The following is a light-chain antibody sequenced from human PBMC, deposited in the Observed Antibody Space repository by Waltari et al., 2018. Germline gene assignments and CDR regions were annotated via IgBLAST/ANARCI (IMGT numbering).Light chain of an antibody. CDR2: QDN. CDR3: QAWDSGTAV. J-gene: IGLJ2*01. CDR1: KMGAQY. Sequence: SSDLSQPPSVSVSPGQTASITCSGDKMGAQYASWYQQKPGQSPVLVIYQDNRRPSGIPGRFSGSNSGNTATLTISETQTMDEADYYCQAWDSGTAVFGGGTKLTVL. V-gene: IGLV3-1*01.